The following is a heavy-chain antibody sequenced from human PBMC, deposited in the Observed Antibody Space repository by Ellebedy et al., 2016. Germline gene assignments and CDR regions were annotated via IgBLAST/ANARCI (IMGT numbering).Heavy chain of an antibody. CDR1: GFTFSSYA. V-gene: IGHV3-48*04. J-gene: IGHJ4*02. CDR3: ARVGLAVGGAFDY. CDR2: ISSSGSTI. Sequence: GGSLRLXXAASGFTFSSYAMHWVRQAPGKGLEWVSYISSSGSTIYYADSVKGRFTISRDNAKNSLYLQMNSLRAEDTAVYYCARVGLAVGGAFDYWGQGTLVTVSS. D-gene: IGHD6-19*01.